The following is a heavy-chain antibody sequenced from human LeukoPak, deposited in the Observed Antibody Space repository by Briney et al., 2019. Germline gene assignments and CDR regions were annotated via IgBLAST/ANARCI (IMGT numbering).Heavy chain of an antibody. CDR1: GFTFSSYE. D-gene: IGHD3-16*01. V-gene: IGHV3-48*03. J-gene: IGHJ5*02. Sequence: PGGSLRLSCAASGFTFSSYEMNWVRQAPGKGLEWVSYISSSGSTIYYADSVKGRFTISRDNAKNSLYLQMNSLRAEDTAVYYCAKVRLRLAPINWFDPWGQGTLVTVSS. CDR2: ISSSGSTI. CDR3: AKVRLRLAPINWFDP.